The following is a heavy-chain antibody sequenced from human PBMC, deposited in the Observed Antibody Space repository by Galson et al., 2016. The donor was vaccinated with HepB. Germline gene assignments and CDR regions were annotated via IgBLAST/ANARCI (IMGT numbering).Heavy chain of an antibody. V-gene: IGHV3-30*03. CDR1: GFTFSSYG. CDR2: ISFDGSNK. CDR3: AREVSSGYYEVFDY. D-gene: IGHD3-22*01. J-gene: IGHJ4*02. Sequence: SLRLSCAASGFTFSSYGMHWVRQAPGRGLEWVAVISFDGSNKYYADSVKGRFTISRDNSKNTLYLQMNNLRAEDTAVYYCAREVSSGYYEVFDYWGQGALVTVSS.